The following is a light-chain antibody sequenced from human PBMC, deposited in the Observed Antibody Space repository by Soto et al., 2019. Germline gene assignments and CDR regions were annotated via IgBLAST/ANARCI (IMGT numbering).Light chain of an antibody. Sequence: DVVLTQSPLSLPVTLGQPASISCRSSQSLVYSNGNTYLNWFHQRPGQSTRRLIYKVSNRDSGVPDRFSGSWSGTDFTLTISRVEAEDVGVYYCMQGTHWITFGQGTRLEIK. CDR3: MQGTHWIT. CDR1: QSLVYSNGNTY. V-gene: IGKV2-30*01. CDR2: KVS. J-gene: IGKJ5*01.